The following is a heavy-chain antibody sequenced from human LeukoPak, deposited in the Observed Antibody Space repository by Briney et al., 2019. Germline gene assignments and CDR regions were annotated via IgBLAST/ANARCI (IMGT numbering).Heavy chain of an antibody. CDR1: GASFSSYY. CDR3: AKEAPTDYAFDI. Sequence: SETLSLTCTVSGASFSSYYWSWIRLPPGKGLEWIGYIYYSGTTDYSPSLKSRVTISVDASKNQFSLKLNSVTAADTAVYYCAKEAPTDYAFDIWGQGTMVTVS. CDR2: IYYSGTT. D-gene: IGHD3/OR15-3a*01. J-gene: IGHJ3*02. V-gene: IGHV4-59*01.